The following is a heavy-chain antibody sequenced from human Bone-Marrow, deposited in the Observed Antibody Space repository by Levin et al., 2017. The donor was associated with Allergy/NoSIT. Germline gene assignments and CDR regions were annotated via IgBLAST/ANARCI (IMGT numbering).Heavy chain of an antibody. V-gene: IGHV3-9*01. CDR2: INWNRGII. Sequence: SLKISCAASGFTFDDFAMHWVRQVPGKGLEWVSGINWNRGIIGYADSVKDRFTISRDNARNSLFLQMNSLGPEDTALSYCAKGLNWGSPNTFDDWGQGTLVTVSS. J-gene: IGHJ4*02. CDR3: AKGLNWGSPNTFDD. D-gene: IGHD7-27*01. CDR1: GFTFDDFA.